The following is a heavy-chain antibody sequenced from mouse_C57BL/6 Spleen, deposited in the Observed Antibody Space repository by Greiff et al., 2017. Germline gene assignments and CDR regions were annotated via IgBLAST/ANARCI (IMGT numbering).Heavy chain of an antibody. V-gene: IGHV3-6*01. CDR1: GYSITSGYY. J-gene: IGHJ3*01. D-gene: IGHD2-10*01. CDR3: ARDLLSAY. Sequence: ESGPGLVKPSQSLSLTCSVTGYSITSGYYWNWIRQFPGNKLEWMGYISYDGSNNYNPSLKNRISITRDTSKNQFFLKLNSVTTEDTATYYCARDLLSAYWGQGTLVTVSA. CDR2: ISYDGSN.